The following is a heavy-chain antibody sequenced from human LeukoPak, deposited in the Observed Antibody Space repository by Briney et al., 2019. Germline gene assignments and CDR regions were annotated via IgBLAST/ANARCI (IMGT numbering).Heavy chain of an antibody. D-gene: IGHD6-6*01. V-gene: IGHV1-69*13. CDR2: IIPIFGTA. J-gene: IGHJ4*02. CDR1: GGTFSSYA. Sequence: SVKVSCKASGGTFSSYAISWVRQAPGQGLEWMGGIIPIFGTANYAQKFQGRVTITADESTSTAYMELSSLRSEDTAVYYCARAPLFSSSSNRWFDYWGQGTLVTVSS. CDR3: ARAPLFSSSSNRWFDY.